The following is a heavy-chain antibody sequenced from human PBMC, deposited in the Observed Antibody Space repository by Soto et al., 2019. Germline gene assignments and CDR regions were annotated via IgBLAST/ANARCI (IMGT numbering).Heavy chain of an antibody. CDR3: ARFNSGYDYVDY. Sequence: QVQLVESGGGLVKPGGSLRLSCASGFTFSDYYMSWIRQAPGKGLEWVSYISSSGSTIYYADSVKGRFTISRDNAKNSLYLQMNSLRAEDTAVYYCARFNSGYDYVDYWGQGTLVTVSS. CDR2: ISSSGSTI. J-gene: IGHJ4*02. V-gene: IGHV3-11*01. CDR1: GFTFSDYY. D-gene: IGHD5-12*01.